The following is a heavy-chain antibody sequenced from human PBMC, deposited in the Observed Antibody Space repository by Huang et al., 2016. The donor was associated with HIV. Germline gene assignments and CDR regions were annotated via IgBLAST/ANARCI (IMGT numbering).Heavy chain of an antibody. CDR1: GGPFSSYA. V-gene: IGHV1-69*13. CDR3: ARARGYYDSSVSYYFDY. D-gene: IGHD3-22*01. J-gene: IGHJ4*02. CDR2: IVPIFGTA. Sequence: QVQLVQSGAEVKKPGSSVKVSCKASGGPFSSYAISWVRQAPGQGLEWRGGIVPIFGTANYAQKFQGRVTITADESTSTAYMELSSLRSEDTAVYYWARARGYYDSSVSYYFDYWGQGTLVTVSS.